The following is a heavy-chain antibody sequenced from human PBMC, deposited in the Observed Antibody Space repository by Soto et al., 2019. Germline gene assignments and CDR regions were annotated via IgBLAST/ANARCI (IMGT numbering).Heavy chain of an antibody. J-gene: IGHJ4*02. CDR1: GFTFSDYY. CDR3: ARDYIAAVESPVPLLHDY. D-gene: IGHD6-13*01. Sequence: QVQLVESGGGLVKPGGSLRLSCAASGFTFSDYYMSWIRQAPGKGLEWVSYISSSSSYTNYADSVKGRFTISRDNAKNSLYLQMNSLRAEDTAVYYCARDYIAAVESPVPLLHDYWGQGTLVTVSS. CDR2: ISSSSSYT. V-gene: IGHV3-11*06.